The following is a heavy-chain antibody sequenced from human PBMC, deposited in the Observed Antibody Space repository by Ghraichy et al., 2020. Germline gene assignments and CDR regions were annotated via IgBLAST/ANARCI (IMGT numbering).Heavy chain of an antibody. J-gene: IGHJ4*02. CDR2: IYYSGST. Sequence: SETLSLTCTVSGGSINNYYWSWIRQPPGNGLDWIGNIYYSGSTNYNPSLKSRISISVDTSRTQFSLKLSYVTDADTAVYYCARGTNFGVVTNWGQGTLVTVSS. CDR1: GGSINNYY. D-gene: IGHD3-3*01. V-gene: IGHV4-59*01. CDR3: ARGTNFGVVTN.